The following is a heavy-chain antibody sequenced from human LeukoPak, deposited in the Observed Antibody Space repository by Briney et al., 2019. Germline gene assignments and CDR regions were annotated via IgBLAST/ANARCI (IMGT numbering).Heavy chain of an antibody. CDR2: IYYSGST. CDR3: APQRIAVAGTAQFEY. D-gene: IGHD6-19*01. V-gene: IGHV4-39*01. J-gene: IGHJ4*02. CDR1: GGSISSSSYY. Sequence: PSETLSLTCTVSGGSISSSSYYWGWIRQPPGKGLEWIGSIYYSGSTYYNPSLKSRVTISVDTSKNQFSLKLSSVTAADTAVYYCAPQRIAVAGTAQFEYWGQGTLVTVSS.